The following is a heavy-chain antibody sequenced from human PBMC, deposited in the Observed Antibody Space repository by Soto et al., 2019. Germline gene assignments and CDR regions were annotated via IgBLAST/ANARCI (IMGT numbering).Heavy chain of an antibody. J-gene: IGHJ5*02. D-gene: IGHD6-6*01. CDR3: ARAWWSSSRWFDP. CDR1: GFTVSSNY. V-gene: IGHV3-53*02. CDR2: IYSGGTT. Sequence: EVQLVETGGGLIQPGGSLRLSGEVTGFTVSSNYRSWVRQAPGKGLEWVSVIYSGGTTYSADSVKGRFTISRDDSKNTLYLQMNSLRAEDTAVYYCARAWWSSSRWFDPWGQGTLVTVSS.